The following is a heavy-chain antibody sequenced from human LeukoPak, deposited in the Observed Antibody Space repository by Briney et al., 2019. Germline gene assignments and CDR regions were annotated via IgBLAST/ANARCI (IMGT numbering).Heavy chain of an antibody. J-gene: IGHJ3*02. CDR1: GFTVSSNY. CDR2: IYSGGST. D-gene: IGHD3-10*01. V-gene: IGHV3-53*04. CDR3: ARNRYGSGSFAFDI. Sequence: GGSLRLSCAASGFTVSSNYMSWVRQAPGKGLEWVSVIYSGGSTYYADSVKGRFTISRHNSKNTLYLLMNSLRAEDTAVYYCARNRYGSGSFAFDIWGQGTMVTVSS.